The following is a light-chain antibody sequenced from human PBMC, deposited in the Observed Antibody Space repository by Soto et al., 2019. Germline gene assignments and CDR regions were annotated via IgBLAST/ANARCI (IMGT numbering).Light chain of an antibody. Sequence: DIQMTQSPSTLSASVGDRVTITCRASRDVRIYLAWYQQKPGKAPKLLIFQTSILEAGVPSRFSGSGSETDSSLAISGLQPEDSATYFCQQYYIYPPAFGPGTKVEI. CDR1: RDVRIY. V-gene: IGKV1-5*03. J-gene: IGKJ3*01. CDR2: QTS. CDR3: QQYYIYPPA.